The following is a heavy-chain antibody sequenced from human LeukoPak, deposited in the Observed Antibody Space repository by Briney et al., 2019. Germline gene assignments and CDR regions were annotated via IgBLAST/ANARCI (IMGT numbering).Heavy chain of an antibody. D-gene: IGHD3-10*01. J-gene: IGHJ4*02. CDR1: GFTFRNYV. CDR2: TSSDLNVK. CDR3: AREGYYGSGSPPSLYFDY. Sequence: EGSLGLSCAASGFTFRNYVIHWVRQAPGKGLEWVAVTSSDLNVKLYADSVKGRFTISRDNSRSTLYLQMNSLRSEDTAIYYCAREGYYGSGSPPSLYFDYWGQGTLVTVSS. V-gene: IGHV3-30-3*01.